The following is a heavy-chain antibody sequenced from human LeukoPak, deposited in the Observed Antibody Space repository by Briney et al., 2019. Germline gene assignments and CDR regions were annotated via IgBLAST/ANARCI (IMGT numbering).Heavy chain of an antibody. CDR1: GFTFSSYW. D-gene: IGHD6-19*01. CDR3: ARTMQNRAVAGTYNFDY. Sequence: GGSLRLSCAASGFTFSSYWMSWVRQAPGKGLEWVANIKQDGSEKYYVDSVKGRFTISRDNAKNSLYLQMNSLRAEDTAVYYCARTMQNRAVAGTYNFDYWGQGTLVTVSS. CDR2: IKQDGSEK. J-gene: IGHJ4*02. V-gene: IGHV3-7*01.